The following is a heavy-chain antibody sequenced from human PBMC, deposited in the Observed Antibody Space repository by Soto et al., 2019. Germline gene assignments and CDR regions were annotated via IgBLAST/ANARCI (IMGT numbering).Heavy chain of an antibody. CDR1: GGSFSGYY. D-gene: IGHD3-22*01. V-gene: IGHV4-34*01. J-gene: IGHJ4*02. Sequence: LSLTCAVYGGSFSGYYWSWIRQPPGKGLEWIGEINHSGSTNYNPSLKSRVTISVDTSKNQFSLKLSSVTAADTAVYYCARSRGYYYEYYFDYWGQGTLVTVSS. CDR3: ARSRGYYYEYYFDY. CDR2: INHSGST.